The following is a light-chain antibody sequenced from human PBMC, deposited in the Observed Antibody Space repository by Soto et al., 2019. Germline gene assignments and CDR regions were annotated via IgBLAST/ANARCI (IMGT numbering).Light chain of an antibody. V-gene: IGKV1-39*01. J-gene: IGKJ5*01. CDR1: QSLSSR. CDR2: ETS. CDR3: QQSFSPPYT. Sequence: DIQITHSPSSLSASVGDRFSITCRASQSLSSRLTWYQQKPGEAPKLLIYETSSLQSGVPSRFSGSGSETDFTLTINSLQPEDLATYYCQQSFSPPYTFGQGTRLEIK.